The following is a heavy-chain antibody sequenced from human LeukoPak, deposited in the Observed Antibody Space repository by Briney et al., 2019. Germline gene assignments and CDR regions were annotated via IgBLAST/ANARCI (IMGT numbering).Heavy chain of an antibody. D-gene: IGHD6-19*01. CDR2: ISGSGGST. J-gene: IGHJ2*01. Sequence: GGSLRLSCAASGFTFSSYAMSWVRQAPGKGLVWVSGISGSGGSTFYTDSVKGRFTISRDNSKNTLHLQMNSLRAEDTAVYYCAKDRAVVGDYWYFDLWGRGTLVTVSS. V-gene: IGHV3-23*01. CDR3: AKDRAVVGDYWYFDL. CDR1: GFTFSSYA.